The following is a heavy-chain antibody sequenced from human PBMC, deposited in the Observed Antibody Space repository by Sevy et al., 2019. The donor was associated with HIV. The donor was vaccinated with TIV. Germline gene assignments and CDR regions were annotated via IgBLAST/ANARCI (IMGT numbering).Heavy chain of an antibody. CDR2: FKSKTDGGTT. V-gene: IGHV3-15*01. D-gene: IGHD3-16*01. CDR1: GFTFSNVW. Sequence: GGSLRLSCAASGFTFSNVWMSRVRQAPRKGLQWVAHFKSKTDGGTTDYAAPVRGRFTISRDDSKNTLSLQMNSLKTEDTAVYYCTTGGSLFQHWGQGTLVTVSS. CDR3: TTGGSLFQH. J-gene: IGHJ1*01.